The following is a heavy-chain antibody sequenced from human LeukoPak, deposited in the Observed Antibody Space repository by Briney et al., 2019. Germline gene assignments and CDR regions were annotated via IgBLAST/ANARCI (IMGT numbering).Heavy chain of an antibody. V-gene: IGHV3-20*04. J-gene: IGHJ5*02. CDR3: DRESPTVPRVYCSSTSCSRYSPVNWFDP. CDR2: INWNGGST. Sequence: PGGSLRLSCAASGFTFSSSWMNWVRQAPGKGLEWVSGINWNGGSTGYADSVKGRFTISRDNAKNSLYLQMNSLRAEDTALYYCDRESPTVPRVYCSSTSCSRYSPVNWFDPWGQGTLVTVSS. CDR1: GFTFSSSW. D-gene: IGHD2-2*01.